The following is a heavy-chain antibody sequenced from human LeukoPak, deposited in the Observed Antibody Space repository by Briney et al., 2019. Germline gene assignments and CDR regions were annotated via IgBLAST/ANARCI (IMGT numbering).Heavy chain of an antibody. D-gene: IGHD6-13*01. CDR1: GFTFDDYA. CDR2: ISWDGGST. Sequence: GGSLRLSCAASGFTFDDYAMHWVRQAPGKGLEWVSLISWDGGSTYYADSVKGRFTISRDNSKNSLYLQMNSLRVEDTALYYCAKGPPAWVAAAGTEYYFDYWGQGTLVTVSS. CDR3: AKGPPAWVAAAGTEYYFDY. J-gene: IGHJ4*02. V-gene: IGHV3-43D*03.